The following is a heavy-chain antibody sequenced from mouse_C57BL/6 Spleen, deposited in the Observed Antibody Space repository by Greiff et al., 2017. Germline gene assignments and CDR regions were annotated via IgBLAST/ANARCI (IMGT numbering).Heavy chain of an antibody. CDR3: ARGGYYYGSSPYFDY. Sequence: VQLQQSGAELVKPGASVKISCKASGYAFSSYWMNWVKQRPGKGLEWIGQIYPGDGDTNYNGKFKGKATLTADKSSSTAYMQLSSLTSEDSAVYFCARGGYYYGSSPYFDYWGQGTTLTVSS. CDR1: GYAFSSYW. J-gene: IGHJ2*01. V-gene: IGHV1-80*01. D-gene: IGHD1-1*01. CDR2: IYPGDGDT.